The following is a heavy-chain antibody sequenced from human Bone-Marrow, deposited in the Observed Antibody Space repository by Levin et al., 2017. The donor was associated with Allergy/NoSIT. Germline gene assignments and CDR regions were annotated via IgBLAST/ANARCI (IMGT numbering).Heavy chain of an antibody. J-gene: IGHJ4*02. V-gene: IGHV4-61*01. CDR3: ARSFGDYIFDY. D-gene: IGHD3-3*01. CDR2: IYYSGSS. CDR1: GVSVTSINYH. Sequence: SETLSLTCTVSGVSVTSINYHWSWIRQPPGKGLEWIGYIYYSGSSKFNPALKSRVAISVDTSKNQFSLKLSSVTAADTAMFYCARSFGDYIFDYWGQGALVTVSS.